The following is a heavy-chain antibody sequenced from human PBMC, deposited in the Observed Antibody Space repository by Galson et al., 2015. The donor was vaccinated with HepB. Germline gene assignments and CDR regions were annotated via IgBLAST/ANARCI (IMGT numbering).Heavy chain of an antibody. CDR3: ARDREAAGGGDWFDP. Sequence: SLRLSCAASGFTFSDYWMSWVRQAPGKGLEWVANINEDGGEKFYVDSVKGRFTISRDNAKNSMFLEMNNLRAEDTAVYFCARDREAAGGGDWFDPWGQGTLVTVSS. CDR1: GFTFSDYW. J-gene: IGHJ5*02. CDR2: INEDGGEK. D-gene: IGHD6-13*01. V-gene: IGHV3-7*01.